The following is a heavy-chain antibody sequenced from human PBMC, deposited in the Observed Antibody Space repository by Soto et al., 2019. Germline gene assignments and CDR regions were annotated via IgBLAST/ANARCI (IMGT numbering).Heavy chain of an antibody. V-gene: IGHV4-4*07. J-gene: IGHJ5*02. CDR2: IHASRTT. Sequence: TLSLTCTVSGGSISDYYWNWIRQPAGKELEWIGRIHASRTTNYNPSLKSRVTMSADTSRNQFSLKLTSLTAADTAVYYYARLLGRGDNWFDPWGQGSLVTVSS. CDR1: GGSISDYY. CDR3: ARLLGRGDNWFDP. D-gene: IGHD1-26*01.